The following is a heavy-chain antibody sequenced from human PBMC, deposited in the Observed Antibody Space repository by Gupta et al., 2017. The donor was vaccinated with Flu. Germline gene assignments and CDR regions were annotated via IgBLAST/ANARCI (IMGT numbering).Heavy chain of an antibody. CDR3: AKLNYDSSGYPPDY. D-gene: IGHD3-22*01. CDR2: ISYDGSNK. Sequence: SYGMHWVRQAPGKGLEWVAVISYDGSNKYYADSVKGRFTISRDNSKNTLYLQMNSLRAEDTAVYYCAKLNYDSSGYPPDYWGQGTLVTVSS. V-gene: IGHV3-30*18. CDR1: SYG. J-gene: IGHJ4*02.